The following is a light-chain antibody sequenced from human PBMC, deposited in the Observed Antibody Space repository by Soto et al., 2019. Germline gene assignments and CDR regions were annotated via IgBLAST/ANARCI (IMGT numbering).Light chain of an antibody. CDR2: AAS. J-gene: IGKJ1*01. V-gene: IGKV1-39*01. CDR3: HQRQSWPRT. Sequence: DIQMTQSPSSLSASVGDRVTITCRASQRISTYLNWYQQKPGKAPKLLIYAASSLQSGVPSRFSGSGSGTDFTLTISDVQPEDFALYYCHQRQSWPRTFGQGTKVDIK. CDR1: QRISTY.